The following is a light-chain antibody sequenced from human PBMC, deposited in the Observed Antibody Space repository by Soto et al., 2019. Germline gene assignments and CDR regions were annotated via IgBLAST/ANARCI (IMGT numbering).Light chain of an antibody. V-gene: IGKV1-39*01. CDR1: QGISTY. CDR3: QQSYSSTWT. Sequence: DIQMTQSPSSLSASVGDRVTLTCRASQGISTYLNWYHEKPGKAPKLLIYAASSLQSGVPSRFSGSGSETDFTLTISSLQPEDFATYSCQQSYSSTWTFGQGTKVDIK. CDR2: AAS. J-gene: IGKJ1*01.